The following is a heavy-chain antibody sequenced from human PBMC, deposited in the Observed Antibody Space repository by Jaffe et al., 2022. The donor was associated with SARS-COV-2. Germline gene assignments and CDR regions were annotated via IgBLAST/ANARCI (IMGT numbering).Heavy chain of an antibody. V-gene: IGHV4-31*03. CDR1: GGSISSGGYY. CDR3: ARDKSDSSGYYDYYYGMDV. D-gene: IGHD3-22*01. J-gene: IGHJ6*02. Sequence: QVQLQESGPGLVKPSQTLSLTCTVSGGSISSGGYYWSWIRQHPGKGLEWIGYIYYSGSTYYNPSLKSRVTISVDTSKNQFSLKLSSVTAADTAVYYCARDKSDSSGYYDYYYGMDVWGQGTTVTVSS. CDR2: IYYSGST.